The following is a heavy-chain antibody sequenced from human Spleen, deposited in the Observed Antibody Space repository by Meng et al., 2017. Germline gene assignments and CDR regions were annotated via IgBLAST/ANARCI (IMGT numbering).Heavy chain of an antibody. CDR2: IYDSGRT. CDR1: GASISSHY. CDR3: ARPGGYCSSSSCYGDPFDY. Sequence: SETLSLTCTVSGASISSHYWNWIRQPPGKGLEWIGYIYDSGRTNYNPSLKSRVTISVDTSRSQFSLRLSSVTAADTAVYYCARPGGYCSSSSCYGDPFDYWGQGTLVTVSS. V-gene: IGHV4-59*11. J-gene: IGHJ4*02. D-gene: IGHD2-2*01.